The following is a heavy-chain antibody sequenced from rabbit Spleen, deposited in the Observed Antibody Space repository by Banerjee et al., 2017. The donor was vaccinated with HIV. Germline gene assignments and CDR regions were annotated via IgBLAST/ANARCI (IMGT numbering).Heavy chain of an antibody. CDR2: IYAAKGST. Sequence: QLTETGGGLVQPGGSLTLSCKASGIDFTNYYISWVRQAPGKGLEWIGIIYAAKGSTDYASWVNGRFTISSHNAQNTLYLQLNSLTAADTATYFCARGSAAMTMLITGYYLGLWGPGTLVTVS. D-gene: IGHD2-1*01. J-gene: IGHJ6*01. CDR3: ARGSAAMTMLITGYYLGL. CDR1: GIDFTNYY. V-gene: IGHV1S7*01.